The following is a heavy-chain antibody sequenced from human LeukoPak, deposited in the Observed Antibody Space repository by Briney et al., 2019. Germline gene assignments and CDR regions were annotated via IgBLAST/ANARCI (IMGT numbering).Heavy chain of an antibody. V-gene: IGHV3-13*01. CDR3: AKASGSYNAGD. CDR1: GFTVSGND. D-gene: IGHD3-10*01. CDR2: ISIAGVT. J-gene: IGHJ4*02. Sequence: GGSLRLSCAASGFTVSGNDMHWVRQTMGKGLEWVSAISIAGVTYYPDSVKGRFTISRENAKNSLYLQMNSLRAEDTAVYYCAKASGSYNAGDWGQGTLVTVSS.